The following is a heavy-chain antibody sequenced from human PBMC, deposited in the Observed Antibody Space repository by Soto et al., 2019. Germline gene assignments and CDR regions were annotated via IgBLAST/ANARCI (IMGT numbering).Heavy chain of an antibody. CDR2: IYTSGTT. CDR3: ARDGPKQAEEQWLVPFDY. J-gene: IGHJ4*02. D-gene: IGHD6-19*01. V-gene: IGHV4-4*07. CDR1: GGSISSYY. Sequence: PSETLSLTCTVSGGSISSYYWSWIRQPAGKELEWIGRIYTSGTTSYNPSPKSRVTMSVDTSKNQFSLNLSSVTAADTAVYYCARDGPKQAEEQWLVPFDYWGQGTLVTVSS.